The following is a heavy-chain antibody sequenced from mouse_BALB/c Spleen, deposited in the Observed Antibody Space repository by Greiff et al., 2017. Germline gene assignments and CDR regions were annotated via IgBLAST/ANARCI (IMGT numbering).Heavy chain of an antibody. J-gene: IGHJ2*01. CDR1: GYTFTSYV. Sequence: EVKLMESGPELVKPGASVKMSCKASGYTFTSYVMHWVKQKPGQGLEWIGYINPYNDGTKYNEKFKGKATLTSDKSSSTAYMELSSLTSEDSAVYYCARGEITPQGYWGQGTTLTVSS. V-gene: IGHV1-14*01. CDR3: ARGEITPQGY. D-gene: IGHD2-4*01. CDR2: INPYNDGT.